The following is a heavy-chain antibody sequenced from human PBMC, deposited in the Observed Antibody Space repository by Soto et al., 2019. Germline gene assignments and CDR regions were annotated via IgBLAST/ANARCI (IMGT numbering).Heavy chain of an antibody. CDR2: ISAYNGNT. CDR3: ARGYYDSSGYYYKDWAFDY. Sequence: ASVKVSCKASGYTFTSYGISWVRQAPGQGLEWMGWISAYNGNTNYAQKLQGRVTMTTDTSTSTAYMELRSLRSDDTAVYYCARGYYDSSGYYYKDWAFDYWGQGTLVTVSS. D-gene: IGHD3-22*01. J-gene: IGHJ4*02. CDR1: GYTFTSYG. V-gene: IGHV1-18*01.